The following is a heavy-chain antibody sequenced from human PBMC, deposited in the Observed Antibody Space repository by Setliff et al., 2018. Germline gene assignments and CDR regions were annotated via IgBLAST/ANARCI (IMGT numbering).Heavy chain of an antibody. CDR1: GYSFTDYY. CDR3: ARGAPGRYCSGGSCSYFDY. CDR2: MNPTSGNT. D-gene: IGHD2-15*01. J-gene: IGHJ4*02. Sequence: GASVKVSCKASGYSFTDYYMHWVRQATGQGLEWMGWMNPTSGNTGYAQKFQGRVTMTRNTSISTAYMELSSLRSEDTAVYYCARGAPGRYCSGGSCSYFDYWGQGILVTVSS. V-gene: IGHV1-8*02.